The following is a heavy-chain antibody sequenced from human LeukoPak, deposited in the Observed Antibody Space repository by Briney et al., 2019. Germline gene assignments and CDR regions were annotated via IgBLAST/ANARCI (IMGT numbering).Heavy chain of an antibody. CDR3: ARRKATDDWFDP. CDR1: GGTFSSYA. D-gene: IGHD1-26*01. Sequence: GASVKVSCKASGGTFSSYAISWVRQAPGQGLEWMGGIIPIFGTANYAQKFQGRVTITADESTSTAYMELSSLRSEDTAVYYCARRKATDDWFDPWGQGTLVTVSS. CDR2: IIPIFGTA. V-gene: IGHV1-69*13. J-gene: IGHJ5*02.